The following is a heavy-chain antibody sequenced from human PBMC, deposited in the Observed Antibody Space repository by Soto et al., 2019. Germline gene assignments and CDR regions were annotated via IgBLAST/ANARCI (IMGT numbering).Heavy chain of an antibody. V-gene: IGHV1-69*04. Sequence: ASVKASCKASGYTFTGYYMHWVRHAPGQGLEWMGRIIPILGIANYAQKFQGRVTITADKSTSTAYMELSSLRSEDTAVYYCARDFDCSSTSCPLEYWGQGTLVTVSS. CDR1: GYTFTGYY. CDR2: IIPILGIA. D-gene: IGHD2-2*01. J-gene: IGHJ4*02. CDR3: ARDFDCSSTSCPLEY.